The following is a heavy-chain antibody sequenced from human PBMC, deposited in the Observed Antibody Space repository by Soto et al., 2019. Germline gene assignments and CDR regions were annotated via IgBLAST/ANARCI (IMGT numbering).Heavy chain of an antibody. CDR2: VFYTGFT. V-gene: IGHV4-39*07. CDR3: ARGYCTSTSCSIFNS. J-gene: IGHJ4*02. Sequence: SETLSLTCAVSGGSISGSYYYWGWLRQSPGKGPEWIGSVFYTGFTSYNPSLESRVSVSVDTSKNQFSLRLSSVTAADTAVYYCARGYCTSTSCSIFNSWGQGTLVTVSS. D-gene: IGHD2-2*01. CDR1: GGSISGSYYY.